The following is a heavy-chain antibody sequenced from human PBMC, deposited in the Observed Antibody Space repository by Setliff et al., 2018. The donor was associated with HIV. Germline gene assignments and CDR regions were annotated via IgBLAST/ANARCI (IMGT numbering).Heavy chain of an antibody. D-gene: IGHD6-13*01. V-gene: IGHV4-34*01. J-gene: IGHJ4*02. Sequence: LTCAVYGGSLSGYYWSWIRQPPGKGLEWFGEINHSGSTYYNPSLKSRVTISVDTSKNQFSLKPSSVTAADTAVYYCARVYSRSWFFFDHWGQGILVTVSS. CDR3: ARVYSRSWFFFDH. CDR2: INHSGST. CDR1: GGSLSGYY.